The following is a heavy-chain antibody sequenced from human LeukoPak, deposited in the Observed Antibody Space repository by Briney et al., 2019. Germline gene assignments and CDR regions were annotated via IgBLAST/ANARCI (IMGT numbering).Heavy chain of an antibody. CDR2: ISYSGTT. Sequence: SETLSLTCTVSGGSISSGGHYWSWIRQHPGKGLEWIGYISYSGTTDYNASLKSRVTISLDTSKNQFSLNLSSVTAADTAVYYCASHRTGKYYWYFDLWGRGTLVTVSS. CDR1: GGSISSGGHY. CDR3: ASHRTGKYYWYFDL. J-gene: IGHJ2*01. V-gene: IGHV4-31*03. D-gene: IGHD1-1*01.